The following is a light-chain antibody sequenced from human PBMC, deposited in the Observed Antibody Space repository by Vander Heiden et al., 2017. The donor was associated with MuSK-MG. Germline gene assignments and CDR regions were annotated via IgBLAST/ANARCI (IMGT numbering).Light chain of an antibody. CDR1: RSVGSNY. V-gene: IGKV3-20*01. CDR2: GAS. CDR3: QQYGTSRWT. J-gene: IGKJ1*01. Sequence: EIVLTQSPGSLSLSPGERVTLSCRDSRSVGSNYVAWYQQKPGQAPRLLIYGASSRATGIPDRFSGSGSGTDFILTISRLEPEDSAVFYCQQYGTSRWTFGQGTKV.